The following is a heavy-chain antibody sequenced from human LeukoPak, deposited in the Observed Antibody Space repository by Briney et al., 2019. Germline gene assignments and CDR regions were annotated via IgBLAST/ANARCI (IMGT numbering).Heavy chain of an antibody. CDR2: ISGSSSST. D-gene: IGHD6-19*01. V-gene: IGHV3-23*01. Sequence: GGSLRLSCEASGFTFHNHGMSWVRQAPGKGLEWVSVISGSSSSTYYADSVKGRFTVSRDNSKNTLYLQMNSLRAEDTAVYYCARSRSSSGWSDDYWGQGTLVTVSS. CDR1: GFTFHNHG. J-gene: IGHJ4*02. CDR3: ARSRSSSGWSDDY.